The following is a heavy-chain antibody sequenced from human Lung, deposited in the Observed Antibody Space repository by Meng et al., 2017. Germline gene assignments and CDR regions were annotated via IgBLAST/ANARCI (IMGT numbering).Heavy chain of an antibody. V-gene: IGHV4-39*07. D-gene: IGHD6-13*01. Sequence: QLQLQESGPGLLKPSETLTLTCTVSGGSTSSSSYYRGWIRQPPGKGLEWIGSISDGGNTYYNPSLQSRVSISVDTSKNQFSLKLRSVTAADTAVYYCARVKYSSSWYLDFWGQGALVTVSS. CDR3: ARVKYSSSWYLDF. CDR2: ISDGGNT. CDR1: GGSTSSSSYY. J-gene: IGHJ4*02.